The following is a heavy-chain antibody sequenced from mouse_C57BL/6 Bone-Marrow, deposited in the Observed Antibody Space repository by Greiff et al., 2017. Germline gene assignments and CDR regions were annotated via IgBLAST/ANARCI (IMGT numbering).Heavy chain of an antibody. CDR3: TTGYSNYPYLYFDV. V-gene: IGHV14-1*01. D-gene: IGHD2-5*01. CDR2: IDPEDGDT. J-gene: IGHJ1*03. Sequence: VQLQQSGAELVRPGASVKLSCTASGFNIKDYYMHWVKQRPEQGLEWIGRIDPEDGDTESAPKFQGKATMTADTSSNTAYLQLSSLTSEDTAVYYCTTGYSNYPYLYFDVWGTGTTVTVSS. CDR1: GFNIKDYY.